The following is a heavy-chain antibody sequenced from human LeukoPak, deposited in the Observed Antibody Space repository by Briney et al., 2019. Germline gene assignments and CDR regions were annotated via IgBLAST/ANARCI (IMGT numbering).Heavy chain of an antibody. Sequence: GGSLRLSCAASGFTFSSYGMHWVRQAPGKGLEWVAFIRYDGSNKYYADSVKGRFTISRDNSKNTLYLQMNSLRAEDTAVYYCAKGGSSSHNWFDPWGQGTRVTVSS. CDR3: AKGGSSSHNWFDP. CDR2: IRYDGSNK. J-gene: IGHJ5*02. V-gene: IGHV3-30*02. CDR1: GFTFSSYG. D-gene: IGHD6-13*01.